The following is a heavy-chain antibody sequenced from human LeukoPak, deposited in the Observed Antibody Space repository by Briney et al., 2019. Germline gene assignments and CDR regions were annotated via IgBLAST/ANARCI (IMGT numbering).Heavy chain of an antibody. CDR3: ATYTTSPRGALDD. V-gene: IGHV3-11*01. J-gene: IGHJ4*02. CDR1: GFTFSDYY. CDR2: ISNTGDSI. D-gene: IGHD6-6*01. Sequence: GGSLRLSCAASGFTFSDYYMCWIRQTPGKGLEWVSYISNTGDSIYYSDSVKGRFTISRDNAKNSLYLQMNSLRDEDTAVYFCATYTTSPRGALDDWGQGTLVTVSS.